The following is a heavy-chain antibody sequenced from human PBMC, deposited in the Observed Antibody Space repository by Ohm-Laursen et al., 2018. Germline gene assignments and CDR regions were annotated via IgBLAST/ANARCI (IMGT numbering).Heavy chain of an antibody. J-gene: IGHJ4*02. D-gene: IGHD3-3*01. V-gene: IGHV3-7*01. Sequence: SLRLSCSASGFTFSSYWMSWVRQAPGKRLEWVANIKQDGSEKYYVDSVKGQFTISRDNAKNSLYLQMNSLRAEDTAVYYCARRVPPYYDFWSGYGLDYWGQGTLVTVSS. CDR2: IKQDGSEK. CDR3: ARRVPPYYDFWSGYGLDY. CDR1: GFTFSSYW.